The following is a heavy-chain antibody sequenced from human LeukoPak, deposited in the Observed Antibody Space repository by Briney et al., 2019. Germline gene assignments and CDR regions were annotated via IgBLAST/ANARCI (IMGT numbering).Heavy chain of an antibody. Sequence: GGSLRLSCAASGFTFSSYSMNWVRQAPGKGLEWVSSISSSSSYIYYADSVKGRFTISRDNAKNTLYLQMNSLRAEDTALYYCTSDTFGEYDNWGQGTLVTVSS. CDR1: GFTFSSYS. V-gene: IGHV3-21*01. CDR3: TSDTFGEYDN. J-gene: IGHJ4*02. CDR2: ISSSSSYI. D-gene: IGHD3-10*01.